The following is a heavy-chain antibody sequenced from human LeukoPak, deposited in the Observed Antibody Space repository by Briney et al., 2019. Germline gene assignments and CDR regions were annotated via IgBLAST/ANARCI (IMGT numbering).Heavy chain of an antibody. Sequence: SETLSLTCAVYGGSFSGYYWSWIRQPPGKGLEWIGEINHSGSTNYNPSLKSRVTISVDTSKNQFSLKLSSVTAADTAVYYCARGDGAREPGSTFELDYWGQGTLVTVSS. CDR3: ARGDGAREPGSTFELDY. J-gene: IGHJ4*02. CDR1: GGSFSGYY. CDR2: INHSGST. V-gene: IGHV4-34*01. D-gene: IGHD3-16*01.